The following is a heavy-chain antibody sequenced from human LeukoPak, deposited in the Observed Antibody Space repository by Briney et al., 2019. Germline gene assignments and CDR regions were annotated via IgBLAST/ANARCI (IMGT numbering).Heavy chain of an antibody. CDR3: ARAGRGITMVRGVRSYYFDY. D-gene: IGHD3-10*01. CDR2: INHSGST. Sequence: SETLSLTCAVYGGSFSGYYWSWIRQPPGKGLEWIGEINHSGSTNYNPSLKSRVTISLDTSKNQFALKLSSVTAADTAVYYCARAGRGITMVRGVRSYYFDYWGQGTLVTVSS. J-gene: IGHJ4*02. V-gene: IGHV4-34*01. CDR1: GGSFSGYY.